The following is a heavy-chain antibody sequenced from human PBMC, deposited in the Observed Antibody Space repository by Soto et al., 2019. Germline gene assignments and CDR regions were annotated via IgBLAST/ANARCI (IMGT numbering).Heavy chain of an antibody. CDR2: IFSNDEK. CDR1: GLSFSNVKMG. Sequence: QVTLKESGPVLVKPTETLTLTCTVSGLSFSNVKMGVSWIRQPPGKALECLAHIFSNDEKPYSTSLKNRLTXSXAXLKSQVVLTMTNMDPVDTATYYCERIQLWLESAVDVGGQGTTVTVSS. V-gene: IGHV2-26*01. CDR3: ERIQLWLESAVDV. J-gene: IGHJ6*02. D-gene: IGHD3-16*02.